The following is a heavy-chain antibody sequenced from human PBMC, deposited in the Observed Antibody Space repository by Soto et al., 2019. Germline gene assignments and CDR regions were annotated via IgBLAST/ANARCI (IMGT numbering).Heavy chain of an antibody. CDR3: AREDYYDSSGFGR. V-gene: IGHV4-59*01. J-gene: IGHJ4*02. CDR1: GGSISGYY. CDR2: IYYSGGTSGSS. Sequence: SETLSLTCIVSGGSISGYYWSWIRQPPGKGLEWIGHIYYSGGTSGSSNYNPSLKSRVTISVDTSKNQFYLKLSFVTAADTALYYCAREDYYDSSGFGRWGRGTLVTVSS. D-gene: IGHD3-22*01.